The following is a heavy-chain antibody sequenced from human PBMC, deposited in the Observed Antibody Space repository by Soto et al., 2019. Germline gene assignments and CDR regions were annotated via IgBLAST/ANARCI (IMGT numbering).Heavy chain of an antibody. CDR2: IIPILGTA. J-gene: IGHJ6*02. D-gene: IGHD2-2*01. V-gene: IGHV1-69*01. CDR1: GGTFSSYA. CDR3: ARQTQDIVVVPAAMFNYYYGMDV. Sequence: QVQLVQSGAEVKKPGSSVKVSCKASGGTFSSYAISWVRQAPGQGLEWMGGIIPILGTANYAQKFQGRVTITADESTSTAYMELSSLRSEDTAVYYCARQTQDIVVVPAAMFNYYYGMDVWGQGTTVTVSS.